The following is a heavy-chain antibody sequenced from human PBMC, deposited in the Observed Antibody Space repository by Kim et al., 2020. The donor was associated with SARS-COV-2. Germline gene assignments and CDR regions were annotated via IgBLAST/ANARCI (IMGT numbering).Heavy chain of an antibody. CDR1: GGSFSGYY. CDR2: INHSGST. V-gene: IGHV4-34*01. J-gene: IGHJ5*02. CDR3: ARGDSGSGSPNRYNWFDP. D-gene: IGHD3-10*01. Sequence: SETLSLTCAVYGGSFSGYYWSWIRQPPGKGLEWIGEINHSGSTNYNPSLKSRVTISVDTSKNQFSLKLSSVTAADTAVYYCARGDSGSGSPNRYNWFDPWGQGTLVTVSS.